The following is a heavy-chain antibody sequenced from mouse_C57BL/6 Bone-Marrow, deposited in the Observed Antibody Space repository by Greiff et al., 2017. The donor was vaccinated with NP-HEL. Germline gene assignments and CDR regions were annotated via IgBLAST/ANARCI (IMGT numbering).Heavy chain of an antibody. V-gene: IGHV1-59*01. CDR1: GYTFTSYW. J-gene: IGHJ3*01. CDR2: IDPSDSYT. D-gene: IGHD2-2*01. Sequence: QVQLKQPGAELVRPGTSVKLSCKASGYTFTSYWMHWVKQRPGQGLEWIGVIDPSDSYTNYNQKFKGKATLTVDTSSSTAYMQLSSLTSEDSAVVYWARVSSMVKWVAYRGQGTLVTVSA. CDR3: ARVSSMVKWVAY.